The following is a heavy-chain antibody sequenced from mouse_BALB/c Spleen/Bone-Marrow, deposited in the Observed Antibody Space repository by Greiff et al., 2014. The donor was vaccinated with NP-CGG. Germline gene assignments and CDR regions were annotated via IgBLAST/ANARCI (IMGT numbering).Heavy chain of an antibody. V-gene: IGHV1-18*01. Sequence: EVHLVESGPELVKPGASMKISCKASGYSFTGYTMNWVKQSHGKNPEWIGLINPYNGGTSYNQKFKGKATLTVDKSSSTAYMELLSLTSEDSAVYYCARWDYYGYAMDYWGQGTSVTVSS. CDR1: GYSFTGYT. CDR2: INPYNGGT. J-gene: IGHJ4*01. CDR3: ARWDYYGYAMDY. D-gene: IGHD1-1*01.